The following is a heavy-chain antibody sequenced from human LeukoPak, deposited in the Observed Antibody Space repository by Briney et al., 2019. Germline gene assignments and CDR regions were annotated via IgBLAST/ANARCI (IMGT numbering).Heavy chain of an antibody. CDR1: GFTVSSNY. Sequence: GGSLRLSCAASGFTVSSNYMSWVRQAPGKGLELVSVIYSGNNTYYADSVKSRFTISRDNSKNTLYLQMNSLRAEDTAVYYCARDRGYSSSWSGFDYWGQGTLVTVSS. CDR2: IYSGNNT. V-gene: IGHV3-53*05. D-gene: IGHD6-13*01. J-gene: IGHJ4*02. CDR3: ARDRGYSSSWSGFDY.